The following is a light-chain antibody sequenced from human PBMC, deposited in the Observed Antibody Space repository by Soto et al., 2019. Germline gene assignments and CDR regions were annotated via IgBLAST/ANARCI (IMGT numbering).Light chain of an antibody. CDR2: EGS. Sequence: QSVLTQPASVSGSPGQSITISCTGTSSYVGSFNLVSWYQQHPGKAPKVMIYEGSKRPSGVSNRFSGSKSGNTASLTISGLQAEDEADYYCCSYAGFSTYVFGTGTKVTV. J-gene: IGLJ1*01. CDR1: SSYVGSFNL. V-gene: IGLV2-23*01. CDR3: CSYAGFSTYV.